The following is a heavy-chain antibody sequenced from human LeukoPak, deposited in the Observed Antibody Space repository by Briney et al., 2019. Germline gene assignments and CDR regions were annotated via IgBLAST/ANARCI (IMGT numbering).Heavy chain of an antibody. Sequence: GASVKVSCKASGYTFTGYYIHWVRQAPGQGLEWMGWIKPNSGGTNYAQKFQGRVTMTRTTSINTAYMELSGLTSDDTALYYCARDLDYYDRTGYYYPRYSHMDVWGKGTTVTVSS. D-gene: IGHD3-22*01. J-gene: IGHJ6*03. CDR1: GYTFTGYY. CDR3: ARDLDYYDRTGYYYPRYSHMDV. CDR2: IKPNSGGT. V-gene: IGHV1-2*02.